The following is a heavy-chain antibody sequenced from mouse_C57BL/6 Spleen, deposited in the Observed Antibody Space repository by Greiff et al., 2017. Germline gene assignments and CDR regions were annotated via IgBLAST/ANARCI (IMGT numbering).Heavy chain of an antibody. D-gene: IGHD2-13*01. J-gene: IGHJ4*01. Sequence: EVKVVESGGGLVQSGRSLRLSCATSGFTFSDFYMEWVRQAPGKGLEWIAASRNKANDYTTEYSASVKGRFIVSRDTSQSILYLQMNALRAEDTAIYYCARAIYYGDAMDYWGQGTSVTVSS. CDR2: SRNKANDYTT. CDR1: GFTFSDFY. V-gene: IGHV7-1*01. CDR3: ARAIYYGDAMDY.